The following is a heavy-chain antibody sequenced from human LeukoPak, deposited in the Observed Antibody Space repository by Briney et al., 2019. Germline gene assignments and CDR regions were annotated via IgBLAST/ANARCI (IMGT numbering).Heavy chain of an antibody. CDR1: GGSISSGSYY. Sequence: SETLSLTCTVSGGSISSGSYYWSWIRQPAGKGLEWIGRIYTSGSTNYNPSLKSRVTISVDTSKNQFSLKLSSVTAADTAVYYCARDPGGNKPYYWGQGTLVTVSS. D-gene: IGHD4-23*01. CDR3: ARDPGGNKPYY. CDR2: IYTSGST. J-gene: IGHJ4*02. V-gene: IGHV4-61*02.